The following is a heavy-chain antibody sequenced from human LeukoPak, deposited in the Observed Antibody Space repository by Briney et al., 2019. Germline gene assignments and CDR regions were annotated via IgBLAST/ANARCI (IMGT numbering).Heavy chain of an antibody. D-gene: IGHD1-26*01. CDR1: GYTLTGYY. V-gene: IGHV1-2*02. J-gene: IGHJ4*02. Sequence: ASVKVSCKASGYTLTGYYMHWVRQAPGQGLEWMGWINPNSGGTNYAQKFQGRVTMTRDTSISTAYMELSRLRSDDTAVYYCARSRSSIVVGATGYWGQGTLVTVSS. CDR3: ARSRSSIVVGATGY. CDR2: INPNSGGT.